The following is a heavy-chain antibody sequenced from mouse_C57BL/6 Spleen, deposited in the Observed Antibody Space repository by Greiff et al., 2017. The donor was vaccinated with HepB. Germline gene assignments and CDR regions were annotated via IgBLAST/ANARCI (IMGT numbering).Heavy chain of an antibody. Sequence: QVHVKQSGAELVKPGASVKMSCKASGYTFTTYPIEWMKQNHGKSLEWIGNFHPYNDDTKYNEKFKGKATLTVEKSSSTVYLELSRLTSDDSAVYYCARRLLRYYAMDYWGQGTSVTVSS. D-gene: IGHD1-1*01. CDR3: ARRLLRYYAMDY. J-gene: IGHJ4*01. CDR1: GYTFTTYP. V-gene: IGHV1-47*01. CDR2: FHPYNDDT.